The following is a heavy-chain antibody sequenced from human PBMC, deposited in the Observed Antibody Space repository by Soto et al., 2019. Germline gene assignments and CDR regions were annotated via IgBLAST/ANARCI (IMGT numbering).Heavy chain of an antibody. J-gene: IGHJ4*02. D-gene: IGHD4-17*01. V-gene: IGHV4-39*01. Sequence: QLQLQESGPGLLRPSETLSLTCNVSGGAISSSSYFWGWVRQPPGKTLEWIGHILYSGTTHYNESLRRRVTISVDTSKNQFSLRLNSVTPAATAVYYCARGGGYYGVLFDYWGQGTLVPVSS. CDR3: ARGGGYYGVLFDY. CDR1: GGAISSSSYF. CDR2: ILYSGTT.